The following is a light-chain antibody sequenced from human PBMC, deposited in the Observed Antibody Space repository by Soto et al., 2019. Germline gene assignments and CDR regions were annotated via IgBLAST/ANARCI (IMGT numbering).Light chain of an antibody. J-gene: IGLJ1*01. CDR1: SSNIGGNS. CDR3: GSWDSSLSAYV. Sequence: QSALTQPPSVSAAPGQKVTISGSGSSSNIGGNSVSWYQQLPGTAPTLLIYDDNKRPSGIPDRFSGSKSGTSATLGITGFQTGDEADYYCGSWDSSLSAYVFGTGTKVTVL. CDR2: DDN. V-gene: IGLV1-51*01.